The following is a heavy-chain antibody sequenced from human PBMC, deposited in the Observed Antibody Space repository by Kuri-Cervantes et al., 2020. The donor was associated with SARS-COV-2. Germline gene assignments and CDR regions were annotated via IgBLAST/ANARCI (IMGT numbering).Heavy chain of an antibody. J-gene: IGHJ5*02. CDR1: GFTFSNYW. D-gene: IGHD7-27*01. V-gene: IGHV3-74*01. Sequence: GGSLRLSCAAPGFTFSNYWMHWVRQGPGKGLVWVSRINSDGSSTSYADSVKGRFTISRDNAKNSLYLQMNSLRAEDTAVYYCARDRELGTRGTNWFDPWGQGTLVTVSS. CDR3: ARDRELGTRGTNWFDP. CDR2: INSDGSST.